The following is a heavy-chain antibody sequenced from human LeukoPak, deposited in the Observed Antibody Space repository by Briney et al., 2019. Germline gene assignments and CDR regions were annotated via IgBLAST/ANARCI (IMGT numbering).Heavy chain of an antibody. CDR2: TYTSGST. Sequence: SETLSLTCTVSGGSISSYYWSWIRQPAGKGLEWIGRTYTSGSTNYNPSLKSRVTMSVDTSKNQFSLKLSSVTAADTAVYYCARGPRYYYGSGSYYPSWGQGTLVTGSS. D-gene: IGHD3-10*01. V-gene: IGHV4-4*07. CDR3: ARGPRYYYGSGSYYPS. J-gene: IGHJ5*02. CDR1: GGSISSYY.